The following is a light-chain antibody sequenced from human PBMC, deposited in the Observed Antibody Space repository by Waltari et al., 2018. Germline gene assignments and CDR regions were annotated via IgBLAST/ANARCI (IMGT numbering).Light chain of an antibody. CDR1: QRVSSY. CDR3: QQRSNWPPLT. V-gene: IGKV3-11*01. Sequence: EIVLTQSPATLSLSPGERATLSCRASQRVSSYLAWYPQKPGQAPRLLIYDASNRATGIPARFSGSGSGTDFTLTISSLEPEDFAVYYCQQRSNWPPLTFGGGTKVEIK. J-gene: IGKJ4*01. CDR2: DAS.